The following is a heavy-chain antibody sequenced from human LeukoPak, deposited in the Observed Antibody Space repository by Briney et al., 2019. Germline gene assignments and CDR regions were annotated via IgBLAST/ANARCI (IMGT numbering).Heavy chain of an antibody. CDR1: GYIFTKYV. CDR2: IKAGNGDT. CDR3: ASDDCGDTCYPGGY. Sequence: ASVKVSCKASGYIFTKYVVYWVRQAPGQRPEWMGWIKAGNGDTKYSQNFQDRLTITRDTSASTVYMELSSLTSEDTAVYYCASDDCGDTCYPGGYWGQGTLVTVSS. J-gene: IGHJ4*02. V-gene: IGHV1-3*01. D-gene: IGHD2-21*01.